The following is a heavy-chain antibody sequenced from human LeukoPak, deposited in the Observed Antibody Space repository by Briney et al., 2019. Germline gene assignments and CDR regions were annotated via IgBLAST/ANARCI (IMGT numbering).Heavy chain of an antibody. V-gene: IGHV4-59*01. D-gene: IGHD4-17*01. CDR2: IYYSGST. CDR1: GGSISSYY. J-gene: IGHJ4*02. CDR3: ARDRYGDPFDY. Sequence: SETLFLTCTVSGGSISSYYWSWIRQPPGKGLEWIGYIYYSGSTNYNPSLKSRVTISVDTSKNQFSLKLSSVTAADTAVYYCARDRYGDPFDYWGQGTLVTVSS.